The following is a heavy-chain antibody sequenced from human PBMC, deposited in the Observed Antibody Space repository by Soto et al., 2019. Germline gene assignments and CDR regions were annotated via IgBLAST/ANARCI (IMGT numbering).Heavy chain of an antibody. J-gene: IGHJ3*02. V-gene: IGHV1-69*06. CDR1: GGTFSSYA. D-gene: IGHD3-10*01. CDR2: IIPIVGTA. CDR3: AGETSITPHADAFDI. Sequence: QVQLVQSGAEVKKHGSSVKVSCKASGGTFSSYAISWVRQAPGQGLEWMGVIIPIVGTANYAQKFQGRVTITAEKSTSTAYMELSSLRSEDTAVYYCAGETSITPHADAFDIWGQGPMVTVSS.